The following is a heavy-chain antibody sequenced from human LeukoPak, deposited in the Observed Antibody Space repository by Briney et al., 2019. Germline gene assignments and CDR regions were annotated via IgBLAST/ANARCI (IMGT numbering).Heavy chain of an antibody. Sequence: GASVKVSFKAPGYTFTSYYMHWVRQAPGQGLEWMGIINPRGGSTSYAQKFQGRVTMTRDTSTSTVYMELSSLRSEDTAVYYCARDGVAPARGFDPWGQGTLVTVSS. V-gene: IGHV1-46*01. CDR1: GYTFTSYY. D-gene: IGHD2-15*01. J-gene: IGHJ5*02. CDR3: ARDGVAPARGFDP. CDR2: INPRGGST.